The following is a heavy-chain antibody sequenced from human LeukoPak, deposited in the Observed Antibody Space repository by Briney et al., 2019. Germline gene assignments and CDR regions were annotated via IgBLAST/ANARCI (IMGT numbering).Heavy chain of an antibody. CDR3: ARSSGYSSSGGLNWFDT. CDR1: GGSISSSSYY. CDR2: IYYSGST. J-gene: IGHJ5*02. Sequence: SETLSLTCTVPGGSISSSSYYWGGIRQPPGEGLEWIGSIYYSGSTYYNPSLKSRVTIAVDTSKNQFSLKLSSVTAADTAVYYCARSSGYSSSGGLNWFDTWGQGTLVTVSS. V-gene: IGHV4-39*01. D-gene: IGHD6-13*01.